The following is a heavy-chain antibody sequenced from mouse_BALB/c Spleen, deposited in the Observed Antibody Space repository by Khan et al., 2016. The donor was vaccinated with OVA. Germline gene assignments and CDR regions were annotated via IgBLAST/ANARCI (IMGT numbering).Heavy chain of an antibody. J-gene: IGHJ2*01. CDR3: ARINA. CDR2: IDPANGNT. Sequence: VQLKQSGAELVKPGASVKLSCKASGFNFKDSYMHWVKQRPEQGLEWIGRIDPANGNTKYEQKFKGKATITADTSSNTAYLQLSSLTSEDTAVYYSARINAWGQGTTLTVSS. CDR1: GFNFKDSY. V-gene: IGHV14-3*02.